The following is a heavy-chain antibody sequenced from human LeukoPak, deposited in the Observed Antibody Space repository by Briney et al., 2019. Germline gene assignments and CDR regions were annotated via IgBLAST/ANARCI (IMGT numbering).Heavy chain of an antibody. CDR3: VASYGGYVLDY. J-gene: IGHJ4*02. Sequence: SETLSLTCSVSGGSIGSYHWNWIRQPSGKGLEWIGIVFNNGGAKHNPSLKSRVAISVDTSKNQFALKLSSVTAADTAVYYCVASYGGYVLDYWGQGALVIVSS. CDR1: GGSIGSYH. D-gene: IGHD5-12*01. V-gene: IGHV4-59*01. CDR2: VFNNGGA.